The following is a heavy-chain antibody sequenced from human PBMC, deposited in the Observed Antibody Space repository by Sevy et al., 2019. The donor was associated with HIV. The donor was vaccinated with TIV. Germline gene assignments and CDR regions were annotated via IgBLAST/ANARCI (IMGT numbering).Heavy chain of an antibody. CDR1: GFTFSTYG. J-gene: IGHJ4*02. CDR3: ARDSTPGITLFDY. D-gene: IGHD1-20*01. CDR2: IWFEESKK. Sequence: GGSLRLSCAASGFTFSTYGMHWIRQAQARGRGGVEVIWFEESKKYYGDSVRGRFTISRDNSKNTLYLQMNSLRAEDTAVYYCARDSTPGITLFDYWGQGSLVTVSS. V-gene: IGHV3-33*01.